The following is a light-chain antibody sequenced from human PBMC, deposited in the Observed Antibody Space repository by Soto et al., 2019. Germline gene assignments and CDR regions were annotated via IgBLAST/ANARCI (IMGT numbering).Light chain of an antibody. CDR3: QQYNNWPPWT. CDR2: RAS. J-gene: IGKJ1*01. CDR1: QSVSSN. Sequence: EIVLTQSPGTLSLSPGARATLSCRASQSVSSNLAWYQQKPGQAPRLLIYRASSRATGIPDKFSGSGSGTDFTLTISSLQSEDFAVYYCQQYNNWPPWTFGQGTKVDIK. V-gene: IGKV3D-15*01.